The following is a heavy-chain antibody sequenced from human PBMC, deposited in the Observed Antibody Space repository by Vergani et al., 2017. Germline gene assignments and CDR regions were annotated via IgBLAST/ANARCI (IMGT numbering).Heavy chain of an antibody. V-gene: IGHV3-30*18. J-gene: IGHJ4*02. CDR1: GFTFSSYG. Sequence: QVQLVESGGGVVQPGRSLRLSCAASGFTFSSYGMHWVRQAPGKGLEWVAVISYDGSNKYYADSVKGRFTISRDNSKNTLYLQMNSLRAEDTAVYYCAKVRHCSSTSCLFDLVFDYWGQGTLVTVSS. CDR3: AKVRHCSSTSCLFDLVFDY. D-gene: IGHD2-2*01. CDR2: ISYDGSNK.